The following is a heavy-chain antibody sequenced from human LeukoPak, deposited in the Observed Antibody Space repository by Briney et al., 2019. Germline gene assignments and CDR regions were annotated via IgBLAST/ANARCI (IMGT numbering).Heavy chain of an antibody. CDR3: ATDPRGYYYYMDV. J-gene: IGHJ6*03. CDR1: GYTLTELS. V-gene: IGHV1-24*01. Sequence: ASVKVSCKVSGYTLTELSMHWVRQAPGKGLGWMGGFDPEDGETIYAQKFQGRVTMTEDTSTDTAYMELSSLRSEDTAVYYCATDPRGYYYYMDVWGKGTTVTVSS. CDR2: FDPEDGET. D-gene: IGHD3-10*01.